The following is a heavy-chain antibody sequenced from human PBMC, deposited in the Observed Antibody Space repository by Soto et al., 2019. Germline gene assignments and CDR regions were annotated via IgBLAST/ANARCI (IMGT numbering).Heavy chain of an antibody. CDR2: IYSGGST. J-gene: IGHJ6*03. D-gene: IGHD3-3*01. V-gene: IGHV3-53*04. Sequence: GGSLRLSCAASGFTVSSNYMSWVRQAPGKGLEWVSVIYSGGSTYYADSVKGRFTISRHNSKNTLYLQMNSLRAEDTAVYYCARVERRFFLSDYYMDVWGKGTTVTVSS. CDR3: ARVERRFFLSDYYMDV. CDR1: GFTVSSNY.